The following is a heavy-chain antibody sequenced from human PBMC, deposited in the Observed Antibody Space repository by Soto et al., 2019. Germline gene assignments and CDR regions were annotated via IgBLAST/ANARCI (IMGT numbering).Heavy chain of an antibody. J-gene: IGHJ4*02. CDR2: IIPIFGTA. Sequence: QVQLVQSGAEVRKPGSSVKVSCKTSGGTFTSYAISWLRQAPGQGLEWMGGIIPIFGTANYAQKFQGRVTITADKSTNTAYIELSSLTSEDTAVYYCARAPLYYYDSSGFLGHFDYWGQGTLVTVSS. D-gene: IGHD3-22*01. V-gene: IGHV1-69*06. CDR3: ARAPLYYYDSSGFLGHFDY. CDR1: GGTFTSYA.